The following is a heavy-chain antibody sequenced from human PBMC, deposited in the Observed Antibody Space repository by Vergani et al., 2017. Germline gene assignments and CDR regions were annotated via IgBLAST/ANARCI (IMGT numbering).Heavy chain of an antibody. CDR2: ISANNGNT. CDR3: ARDPHIVVVPSPPYYFSYYGIDV. CDR1: GYTFTSYG. V-gene: IGHV1-18*04. J-gene: IGHJ6*02. Sequence: QVQLVQSGAEVKKPGASVKVSCKASGYTFTSYGISWVRQAPGQGLEWMGWISANNGNTNYAQKLQGRVTMTRDTSTSTAYMELRSLRSDDTAVYYCARDPHIVVVPSPPYYFSYYGIDVSSQRTTLTV. D-gene: IGHD2-2*01.